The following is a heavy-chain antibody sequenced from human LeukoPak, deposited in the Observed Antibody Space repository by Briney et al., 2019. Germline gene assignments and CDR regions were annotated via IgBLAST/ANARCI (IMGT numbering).Heavy chain of an antibody. CDR2: SYYSGST. CDR1: GGSISSGGHY. J-gene: IGHJ4*02. V-gene: IGHV4-31*03. CDR3: ARDRNGSGSFSWFDY. D-gene: IGHD3-10*01. Sequence: PSETLSLTCTVSGGSISSGGHYWSWIRQHPGKGLEWIGYSYYSGSTFYNPSLSSRVTISVDTSKNQFSPKLSSVTAADTAVYYCARDRNGSGSFSWFDYWGQGTLVTVPS.